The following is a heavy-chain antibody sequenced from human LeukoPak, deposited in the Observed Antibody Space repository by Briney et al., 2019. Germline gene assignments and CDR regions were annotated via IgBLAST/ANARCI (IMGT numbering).Heavy chain of an antibody. CDR1: GGTFSSYA. Sequence: ASVKVSCKASGGTFSSYAISWVRQAPGQGLEWMGGIIPIFGTANYAPKFQGRVTITADESTSTAYMELSSLRSEDTAVYYCARSDRSGWYGVYWGQGTLVTVSS. D-gene: IGHD6-19*01. CDR2: IIPIFGTA. J-gene: IGHJ4*02. V-gene: IGHV1-69*13. CDR3: ARSDRSGWYGVY.